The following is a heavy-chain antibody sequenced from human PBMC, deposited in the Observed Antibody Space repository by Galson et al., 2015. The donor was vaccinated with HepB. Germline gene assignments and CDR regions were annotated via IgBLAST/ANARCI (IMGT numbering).Heavy chain of an antibody. J-gene: IGHJ5*02. CDR2: ISGSGGST. D-gene: IGHD6-13*01. CDR3: AKRGIAAGGGWFDP. V-gene: IGHV3-23*01. CDR1: GFTFSSYA. Sequence: SLRLSCAASGFTFSSYAMSWVRQAPGKGLEWVSAISGSGGSTYYADSVKGRFTISRGNSKNTLYLQMNSLRAEDTAVYYCAKRGIAAGGGWFDPWGQGTLVTVSS.